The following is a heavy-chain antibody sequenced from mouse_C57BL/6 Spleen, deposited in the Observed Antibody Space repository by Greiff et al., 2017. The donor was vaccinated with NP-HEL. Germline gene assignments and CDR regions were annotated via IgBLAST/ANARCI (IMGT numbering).Heavy chain of an antibody. CDR2: IYPGSGST. D-gene: IGHD1-1*01. V-gene: IGHV1-55*01. CDR3: ARGRIYYGSTLGAMDY. J-gene: IGHJ4*01. Sequence: QVQLQQPGAELVKPGASVKMSCKASGYTFTSYWITWVKQRPGQGLEWIGDIYPGSGSTNYNEKFKSKATLTVDTSSSTAYMQLSSLTSEDSAVYYCARGRIYYGSTLGAMDYWGQGTSVTVSS. CDR1: GYTFTSYW.